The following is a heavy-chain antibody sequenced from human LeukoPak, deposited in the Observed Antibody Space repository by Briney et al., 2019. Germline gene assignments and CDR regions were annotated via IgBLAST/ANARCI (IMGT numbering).Heavy chain of an antibody. D-gene: IGHD3-9*01. J-gene: IGHJ6*02. Sequence: GGPLRLSCAASGFTFCSLWMIWVRQAPGKGVEGGANIKQGGSEKYYVDSVKGRFTISRDNEKNSLYLKMNSLRAEDTAVYYCAREGPYYDILTGYRTRYYYYGMDVWGQGTTVTVSS. CDR3: AREGPYYDILTGYRTRYYYYGMDV. CDR1: GFTFCSLW. V-gene: IGHV3-7*01. CDR2: IKQGGSEK.